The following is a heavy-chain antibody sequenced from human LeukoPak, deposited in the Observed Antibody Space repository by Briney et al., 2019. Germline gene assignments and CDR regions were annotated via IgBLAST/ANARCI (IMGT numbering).Heavy chain of an antibody. CDR2: IYPGDSDT. CDR3: ARHEGRIVGATTGDYYYMDV. CDR1: GYSFTSYW. Sequence: KPGESLKISCKGSGYSFTSYWIGWVRQMPGKGLEWMGIIYPGDSDTRYSPSFQGQVTISADKSISTAYLQWSSLKASDTAMYYCARHEGRIVGATTGDYYYMDVWGKGTTVTVSS. V-gene: IGHV5-51*01. J-gene: IGHJ6*03. D-gene: IGHD1-26*01.